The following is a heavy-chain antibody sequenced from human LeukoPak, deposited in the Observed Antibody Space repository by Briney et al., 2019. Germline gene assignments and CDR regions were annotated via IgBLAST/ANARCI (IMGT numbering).Heavy chain of an antibody. Sequence: GGSLTLACAPSGSTFSSYSMRWVRQAPGKGLEWVVSISSSSSYIYYTDSVKGRFTISRDNAKNSLYLQMNSLRAEDTAVYYCARDFHNSNALRDNWFDPWGQGTLVTVSS. CDR2: ISSSSSYI. D-gene: IGHD4-11*01. J-gene: IGHJ5*02. CDR1: GSTFSSYS. CDR3: ARDFHNSNALRDNWFDP. V-gene: IGHV3-21*01.